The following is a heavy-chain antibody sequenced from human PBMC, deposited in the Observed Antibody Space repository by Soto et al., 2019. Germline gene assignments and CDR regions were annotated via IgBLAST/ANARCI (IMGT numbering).Heavy chain of an antibody. D-gene: IGHD2-8*01. Sequence: EVQLLESGGGLVQPGGSLRLSCAASGFTFSSYAMSWVRQAPGKGLEWVSAISGSGGSTYYADSVKGRFTISRDNSKNTLYLQINSLRAEDTAVYYCAKDGYTNGAHGDYYGMDVWGQGTTVTVSS. CDR2: ISGSGGST. J-gene: IGHJ6*02. CDR3: AKDGYTNGAHGDYYGMDV. CDR1: GFTFSSYA. V-gene: IGHV3-23*01.